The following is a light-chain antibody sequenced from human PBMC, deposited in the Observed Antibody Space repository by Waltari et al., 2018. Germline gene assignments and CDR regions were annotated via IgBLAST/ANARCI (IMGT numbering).Light chain of an antibody. CDR3: QYYDNLPLFT. CDR2: RTT. J-gene: IGKJ2*01. CDR1: QDIGGY. Sequence: DIQLTQSPSSLAASVGDRVTLTCRASQDIGGYLNWYQHQPGRAPQLLIYRTTILTTGGPSRFSGGASRTDYTLPITNLQPEDIATYYCQYYDNLPLFTFGPGTKVEIK. V-gene: IGKV1-33*01.